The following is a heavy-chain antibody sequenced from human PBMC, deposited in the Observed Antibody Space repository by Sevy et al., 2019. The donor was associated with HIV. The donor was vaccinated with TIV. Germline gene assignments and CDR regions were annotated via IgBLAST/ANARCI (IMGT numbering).Heavy chain of an antibody. J-gene: IGHJ4*02. CDR1: GGSITSLY. CDR3: AGENAWGRGYS. Sequence: SETLSLTCTVPGGSITSLYWNWIWQPPGKGLEWIANIYYNGHINYNPSLKSRVTLSLDTSKNQFSLRLSSVTAADTAMYYCAGENAWGRGYSWGQGTLVTVSS. V-gene: IGHV4-59*08. D-gene: IGHD1-26*01. CDR2: IYYNGHI.